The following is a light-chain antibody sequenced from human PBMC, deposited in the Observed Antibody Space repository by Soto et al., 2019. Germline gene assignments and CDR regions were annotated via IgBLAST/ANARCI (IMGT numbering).Light chain of an antibody. V-gene: IGLV2-14*03. Sequence: QSALTQAASVSGSPGQSITISCTGTSSDVGCRDFVSWYQQHPGKAPKLIVYNVNYRPSGVSDRFSGSKSGNTASLTISGLQADDEANYYCSSYTDTSTVVFGGGTKVTVL. CDR3: SSYTDTSTVV. CDR1: SSDVGCRDF. CDR2: NVN. J-gene: IGLJ3*02.